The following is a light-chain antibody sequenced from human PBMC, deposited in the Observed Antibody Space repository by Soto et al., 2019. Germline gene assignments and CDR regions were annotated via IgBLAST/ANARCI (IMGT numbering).Light chain of an antibody. Sequence: DIPMTQSPSSLSASVGDRVTITCRASQGNRNDLGWYQQKPGKAPKRLIHAASCLQGWVPSRFSGGGSGTEFTLTISTLQHEDCATYYSLLHMSYWITFGVGTKVEI. J-gene: IGKJ4*01. CDR3: LLHMSYWIT. CDR2: AAS. CDR1: QGNRND. V-gene: IGKV1-17*01.